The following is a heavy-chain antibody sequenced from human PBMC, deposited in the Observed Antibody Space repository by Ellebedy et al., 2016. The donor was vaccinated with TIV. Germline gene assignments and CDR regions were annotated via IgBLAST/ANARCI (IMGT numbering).Heavy chain of an antibody. D-gene: IGHD5-18*01. CDR2: ISYDGSIK. CDR1: GFTFSSYA. CDR3: ARGGVVYSYAAADY. Sequence: PGGSLRLSCAASGFTFSSYAMHWVRQVPGKGLEWVAVISYDGSIKYYADSVKGRFTISRDNSKNTMYLQMNSLRPEDTSVYYCARGGVVYSYAAADYWGQGTLVTVSS. V-gene: IGHV3-30-3*01. J-gene: IGHJ4*02.